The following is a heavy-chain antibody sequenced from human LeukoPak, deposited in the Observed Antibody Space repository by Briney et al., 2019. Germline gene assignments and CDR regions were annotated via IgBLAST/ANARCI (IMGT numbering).Heavy chain of an antibody. J-gene: IGHJ6*03. CDR2: IYYSGKT. Sequence: SETLSLTCTVSGGSISRSQYYWAWIRQPPEKGLEWIGTIYYSGKTFYNPSLKSRVTISIDTSKNQFSLKLSSVTAADTAVYYCARGGQWGLIMNYYYMDVWGKGTTVTVSS. V-gene: IGHV4-39*07. CDR3: ARGGQWGLIMNYYYMDV. D-gene: IGHD1-26*01. CDR1: GGSISRSQYY.